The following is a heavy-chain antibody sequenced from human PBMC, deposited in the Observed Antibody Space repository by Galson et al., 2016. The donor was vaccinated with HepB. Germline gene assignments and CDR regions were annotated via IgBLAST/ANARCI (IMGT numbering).Heavy chain of an antibody. CDR1: GYSFSSYY. CDR2: IDPGIGTT. J-gene: IGHJ4*02. CDR3: ARDWDSGDYEDY. V-gene: IGHV1-46*01. Sequence: SVKVSCKASGYSFSSYYIHWVRQAPGQGLEWTGRIDPGIGTTRYAQKFQDRVTMTRDTSTSTVYMELSSLRYEDTAIYYCARDWDSGDYEDYWGQGTLITVSS. D-gene: IGHD4-17*01.